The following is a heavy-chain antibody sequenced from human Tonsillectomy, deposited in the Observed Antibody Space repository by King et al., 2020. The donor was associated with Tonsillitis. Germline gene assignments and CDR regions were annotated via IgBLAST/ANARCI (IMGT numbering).Heavy chain of an antibody. J-gene: IGHJ2*01. D-gene: IGHD5-18*01. Sequence: VQLVESGGGVVQPGRSLRLSCAASGFTFSSYGMHWVRQAPGKGLEGVAVIWYDGSNKYYADSVQGRFTISRDNSKNTLYLQMNSRRAEDTAVYYCARASGGLDTKWYFDLWGRGTLVTVSS. V-gene: IGHV3-33*08. CDR3: ARASGGLDTKWYFDL. CDR2: IWYDGSNK. CDR1: GFTFSSYG.